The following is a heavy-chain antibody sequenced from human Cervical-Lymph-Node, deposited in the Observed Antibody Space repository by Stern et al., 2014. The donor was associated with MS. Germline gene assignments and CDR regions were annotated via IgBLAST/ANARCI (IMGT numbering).Heavy chain of an antibody. Sequence: EVQLVESGGGLVQPGRSLRLSCAAAGFAFDDYAMHWVRQAPGKGLEWVSGIRWSGPKIGYADSVKGRFTISRDNAKNSLFLQMNNLRAEDTALYYCATANYEFGYYGMDVWGQGTAVTVS. CDR1: GFAFDDYA. V-gene: IGHV3-9*01. D-gene: IGHD3-3*01. CDR2: IRWSGPKI. J-gene: IGHJ6*02. CDR3: ATANYEFGYYGMDV.